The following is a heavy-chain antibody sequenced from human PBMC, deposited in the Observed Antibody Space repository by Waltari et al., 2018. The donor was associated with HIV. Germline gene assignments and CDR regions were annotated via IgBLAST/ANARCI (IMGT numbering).Heavy chain of an antibody. CDR1: GGSISGYY. CDR3: ARDLGRVTTDEYWYFDV. CDR2: VSYSGKT. V-gene: IGHV4-59*01. Sequence: QVQLQESGPGLVKPSETLSLNCTVSGGSISGYYWSWIRQPPGKGLEWLGSVSYSGKTDYNPSLESRVTISVDTAKDHFSLTLTSVTDADAAVYYCARDLGRVTTDEYWYFDVWGRGTLVTVSS. J-gene: IGHJ2*01. D-gene: IGHD4-17*01.